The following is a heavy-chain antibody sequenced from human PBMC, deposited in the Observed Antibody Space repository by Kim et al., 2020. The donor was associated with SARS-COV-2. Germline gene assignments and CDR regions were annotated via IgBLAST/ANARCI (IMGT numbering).Heavy chain of an antibody. CDR2: INTDGRTT. V-gene: IGHV3-74*01. J-gene: IGHJ4*02. CDR3: GRDFGGEYAL. D-gene: IGHD3-10*01. Sequence: GGSLRLSCAVSGFTFSRYWMHWVRQAPEKGLVWVSRINTDGRTTNYGDSVKGRFTISRDNARNTLYLQLNSLRDEDTSVYYCGRDFGGEYALWGQGTLVTVFS. CDR1: GFTFSRYW.